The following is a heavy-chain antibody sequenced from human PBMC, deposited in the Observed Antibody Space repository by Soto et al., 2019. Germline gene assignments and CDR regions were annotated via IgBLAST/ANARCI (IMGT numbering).Heavy chain of an antibody. Sequence: QVQAVESGGGVVQPGRSLRLSCAASGFTFSRYAIHWVRQAPGKGLEWVAVISRDGTNKYYVDSVKGRFTISRDNSRNTLYLQMNSLRHEDAAVYYCARSRSGAVADSFDFWGQGTLVTVSS. V-gene: IGHV3-30*04. CDR1: GFTFSRYA. J-gene: IGHJ4*02. CDR2: ISRDGTNK. D-gene: IGHD3-10*01. CDR3: ARSRSGAVADSFDF.